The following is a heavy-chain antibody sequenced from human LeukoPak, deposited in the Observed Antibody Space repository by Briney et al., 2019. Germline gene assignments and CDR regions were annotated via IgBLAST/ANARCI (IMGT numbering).Heavy chain of an antibody. D-gene: IGHD6-13*01. V-gene: IGHV3-21*04. J-gene: IGHJ5*02. CDR3: AKAHSGQQLVPNWFDP. Sequence: GGSLRLSCAASGFTFSSYSMNWVRQAPGKGLEWVSSISSSSSYIYYADSVKGRFTISRDNAKNSLYLQMNSLRAEDTALYYCAKAHSGQQLVPNWFDPWGQGILVTVSS. CDR2: ISSSSSYI. CDR1: GFTFSSYS.